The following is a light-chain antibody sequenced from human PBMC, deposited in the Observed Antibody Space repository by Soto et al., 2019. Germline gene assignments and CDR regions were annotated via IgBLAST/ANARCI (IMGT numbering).Light chain of an antibody. Sequence: IQMKHYPSTLSASFGARVTINXRASENINMWLAWYQQKPGQAPRLLIQRASRVERGVPSRFSGSGSGTEFTLTISSLQPDDFATYYCQHYNSYSEAFGQGTRWIS. V-gene: IGKV1-5*03. J-gene: IGKJ1*01. CDR2: RAS. CDR3: QHYNSYSEA. CDR1: ENINMW.